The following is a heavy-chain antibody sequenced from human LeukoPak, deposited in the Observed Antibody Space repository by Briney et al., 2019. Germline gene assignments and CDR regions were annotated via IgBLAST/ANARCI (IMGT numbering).Heavy chain of an antibody. CDR1: GFTFSSYW. D-gene: IGHD3-22*01. Sequence: QPGGSLRLSCAASGFTFSSYWMNWARQAPGKGLEWVASINHNGNVNYYVDSVKGRFTISRDNAKNSLYLQMSNLRAEDTAVYYCARDSVDDSSGFFDYWGQGTLVTVSS. CDR2: INHNGNVN. CDR3: ARDSVDDSSGFFDY. J-gene: IGHJ4*02. V-gene: IGHV3-7*01.